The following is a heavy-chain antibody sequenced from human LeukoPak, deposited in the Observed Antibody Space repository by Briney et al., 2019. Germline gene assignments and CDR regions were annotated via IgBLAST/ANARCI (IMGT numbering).Heavy chain of an antibody. CDR2: IYYSGRT. J-gene: IGHJ5*02. D-gene: IGHD1/OR15-1a*01. CDR1: AGSISSSNYY. V-gene: IGHV4-39*07. Sequence: PSETLSLTCSVSAGSISSSNYYWGWIRQPPGKGLEWIGSIYYSGRTYYNPSLKSRVTISVDTSKNQFSLKLSSVTAADTAVYYCARDRGPNNVNWFDPWGQGTLVTVSS. CDR3: ARDRGPNNVNWFDP.